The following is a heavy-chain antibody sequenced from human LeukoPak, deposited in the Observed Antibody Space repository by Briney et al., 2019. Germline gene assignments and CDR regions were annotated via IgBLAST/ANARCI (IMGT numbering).Heavy chain of an antibody. CDR3: ARGSGVLRYFDWLFPLDY. D-gene: IGHD3-9*01. CDR1: GYTFTSYG. Sequence: ASVKVSCKASGYTFTSYGISWVRQAPGQGLEWMGWINPNSGGTNYAQKFQGRVTMTRDTSISTAYMELSRLKSDDTAVYYCARGSGVLRYFDWLFPLDYWGQGTLVTVSS. V-gene: IGHV1-2*02. J-gene: IGHJ4*02. CDR2: INPNSGGT.